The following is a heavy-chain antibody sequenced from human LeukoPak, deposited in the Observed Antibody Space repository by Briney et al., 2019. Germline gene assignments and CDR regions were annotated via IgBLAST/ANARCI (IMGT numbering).Heavy chain of an antibody. Sequence: PSETLSLTCAVYGGSFSGYYWSWIRQPPGKGLEWIGEINHSGSTNYNPSLKSRVTISVDTSKNQFSLKLSSVTAVDTAVYYCARFRARGYCSSTSCYRWRTAEYFQHWGQGTLVTVSS. CDR3: ARFRARGYCSSTSCYRWRTAEYFQH. J-gene: IGHJ1*01. V-gene: IGHV4-34*01. CDR1: GGSFSGYY. D-gene: IGHD2-2*01. CDR2: INHSGST.